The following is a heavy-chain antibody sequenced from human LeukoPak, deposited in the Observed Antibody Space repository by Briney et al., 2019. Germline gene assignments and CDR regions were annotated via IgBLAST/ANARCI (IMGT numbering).Heavy chain of an antibody. D-gene: IGHD6-19*01. V-gene: IGHV3-23*01. CDR2: ISGSGGST. Sequence: GGSLRLSCAASGFTFSSFSMNWIRQAPGKGLEWVSAISGSGGSTYYADSVKGRFTISRDNSKNTLYLQMNSLRAEDTAVYYCAKLKTYSSGWNYYYYMDVWGKGTTVTISS. CDR3: AKLKTYSSGWNYYYYMDV. CDR1: GFTFSSFS. J-gene: IGHJ6*03.